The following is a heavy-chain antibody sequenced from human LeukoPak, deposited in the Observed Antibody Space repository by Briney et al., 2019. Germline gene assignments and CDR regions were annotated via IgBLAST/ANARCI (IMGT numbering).Heavy chain of an antibody. CDR1: GYTFTSYG. J-gene: IGHJ4*02. CDR2: ISSYNGNT. D-gene: IGHD1-1*01. Sequence: ASVKVSCKASGYTFTSYGINWVRQAPGQGLEWMGWISSYNGNTNYAQKLQGRVTMTTDTSTTTGYLELRSLRSDDTAVYYCARRTNGTTGYFDYWGQGTLVTVSS. CDR3: ARRTNGTTGYFDY. V-gene: IGHV1-18*01.